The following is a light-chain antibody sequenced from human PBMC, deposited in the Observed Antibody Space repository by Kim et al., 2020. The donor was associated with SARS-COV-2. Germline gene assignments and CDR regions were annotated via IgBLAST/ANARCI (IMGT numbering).Light chain of an antibody. CDR3: QQYYGIPLT. J-gene: IGKJ5*01. CDR2: WAS. CDR1: RTVLYNSNNKKC. Sequence: DIVMTQSPDSLAVSLGERATINCKSSRTVLYNSNNKKCLAWYQQKPGQPPKLLIYWASTRESGVPDRFSGGGSGTDFTLTISSLQAEDVAVYYCQQYYGIPLTFGQGTRLEIK. V-gene: IGKV4-1*01.